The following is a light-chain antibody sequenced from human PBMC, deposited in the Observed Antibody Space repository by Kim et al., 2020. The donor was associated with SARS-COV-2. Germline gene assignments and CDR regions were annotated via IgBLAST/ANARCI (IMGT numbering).Light chain of an antibody. CDR1: QTIGTD. V-gene: IGKV3-11*01. Sequence: SLSPGERPTLSCRASQTIGTDLAWYQQKAGQAPRLLIYHASKRATGIPARFSGSGSGTDFTLTISSLESEDFAVYFCQQRSHWVTFGGGTKVDIK. CDR3: QQRSHWVT. J-gene: IGKJ4*01. CDR2: HAS.